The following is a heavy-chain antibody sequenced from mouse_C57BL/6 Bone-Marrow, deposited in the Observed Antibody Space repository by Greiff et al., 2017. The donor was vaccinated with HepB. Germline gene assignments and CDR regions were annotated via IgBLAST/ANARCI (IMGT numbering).Heavy chain of an antibody. V-gene: IGHV14-4*01. J-gene: IGHJ4*01. Sequence: VQLQQSGAELVRPGASVKLSCTASGFNIKDDYMHWVKQRPEQGLEWIGWIDPENGDTEYASKFQGKATITADTSSNTAYLQLSSLTSEDTAVYYSTTGGYYDYGYAMDYWGQGTSVTVSS. CDR1: GFNIKDDY. CDR3: TTGGYYDYGYAMDY. CDR2: IDPENGDT. D-gene: IGHD2-4*01.